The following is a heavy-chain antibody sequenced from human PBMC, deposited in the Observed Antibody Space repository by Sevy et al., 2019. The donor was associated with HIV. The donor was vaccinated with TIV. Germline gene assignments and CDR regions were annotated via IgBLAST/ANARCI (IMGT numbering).Heavy chain of an antibody. D-gene: IGHD3-22*01. CDR1: GFTFDDYA. CDR2: ISWNSDSI. J-gene: IGHJ4*02. Sequence: GGSLRLSCAASGFTFDDYAMHWVRQAPGKGLEWVSRISWNSDSIGYADSVKGRFTISRDNAKNSLYLQMNSLRAEDTALYYCVKGDYDSSGYYYYFDSWGQGTLVTVSS. CDR3: VKGDYDSSGYYYYFDS. V-gene: IGHV3-9*01.